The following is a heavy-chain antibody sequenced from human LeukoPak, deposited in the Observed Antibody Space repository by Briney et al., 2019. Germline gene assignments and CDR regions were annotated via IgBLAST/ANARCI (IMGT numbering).Heavy chain of an antibody. CDR2: ISAYNGKT. D-gene: IGHD6-19*01. Sequence: ASVRVSCKASGYTFTSYGIRWVRQAPGQGLEWMGWISAYNGKTNYAQKLQGRVTMTTDTSTSTAYMELRSLRSDDTAVYYCARDSMGRIAVAGTDYWGQGTLVTVSS. CDR3: ARDSMGRIAVAGTDY. J-gene: IGHJ4*02. CDR1: GYTFTSYG. V-gene: IGHV1-18*01.